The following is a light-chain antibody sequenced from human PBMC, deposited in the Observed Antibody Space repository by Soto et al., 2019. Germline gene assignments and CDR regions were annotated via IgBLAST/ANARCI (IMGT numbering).Light chain of an antibody. CDR3: QQSYSTTWT. Sequence: DIQMTQSPSSLSASAGDRVTITCLASQGISTYLNWYQQKPGKAPKLLIYAASSLQSGVPSRFSGSGSETDFTLTISSLQPEDFATYSCQQSYSTTWTFGQGTKVDIK. V-gene: IGKV1-39*01. J-gene: IGKJ1*01. CDR2: AAS. CDR1: QGISTY.